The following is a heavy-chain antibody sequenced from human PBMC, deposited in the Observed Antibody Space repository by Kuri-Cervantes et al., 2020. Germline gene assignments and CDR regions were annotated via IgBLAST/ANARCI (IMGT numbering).Heavy chain of an antibody. CDR2: ISSSSTAI. CDR3: GVWATTVA. V-gene: IGHV3-11*01. CDR1: GFTFSDYY. J-gene: IGHJ4*02. Sequence: GGSLRLSCAASGFTFSDYYMSWIRQAPGKGLEWVSYISSSSTAIYYGASVKGRFTVSRDNARNSLYLQMTSLTTDDTAVYYCGVWATTVAGGQGTLVTVSS. D-gene: IGHD6-19*01.